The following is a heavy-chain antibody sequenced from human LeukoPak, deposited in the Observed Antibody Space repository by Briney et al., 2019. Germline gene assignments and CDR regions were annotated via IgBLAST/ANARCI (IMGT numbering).Heavy chain of an antibody. D-gene: IGHD6-19*01. V-gene: IGHV3-53*01. J-gene: IGHJ4*02. CDR2: IYSGGTT. CDR3: TKLKGWYGDGYFDY. CDR1: GFSVSSKY. Sequence: GGSLRLSCAASGFSVSSKYMSWVRQPAGKGLEWVSVIYSGGTTFYADSVKGRFTISRDHSKNTLYLQMNSLRPADTAVYYCTKLKGWYGDGYFDYWGPGILVTVSS.